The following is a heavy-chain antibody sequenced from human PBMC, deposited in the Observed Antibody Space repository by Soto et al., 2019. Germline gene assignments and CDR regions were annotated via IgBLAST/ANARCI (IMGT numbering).Heavy chain of an antibody. CDR1: GYSFTSYW. CDR3: ARHRPSIAAAGIHHYGMDV. Sequence: GESLKISCKGSGYSFTSYWIGWVRQMPGKGLEWMGIIYPGDSDTRYSPSFQGQVTISADKSISTAYLQWSSLKASDTAMYYCARHRPSIAAAGIHHYGMDVWGQGTTVTVSS. J-gene: IGHJ6*02. D-gene: IGHD6-13*01. V-gene: IGHV5-51*01. CDR2: IYPGDSDT.